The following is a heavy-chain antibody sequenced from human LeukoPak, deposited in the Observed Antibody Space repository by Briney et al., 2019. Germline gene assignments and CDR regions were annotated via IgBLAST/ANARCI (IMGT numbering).Heavy chain of an antibody. V-gene: IGHV5-51*01. J-gene: IGHJ4*02. CDR3: ARTGPLGDYGYFDY. D-gene: IGHD4-17*01. Sequence: GESLKISCKGSGYRFTNYWVGWVRQMPGKGLEWMGIIYPGDSDTRYSPSFQGQVIISVDKSISTAYLQWSSLKASDTAMYYCARTGPLGDYGYFDYWGQGTLVTASS. CDR2: IYPGDSDT. CDR1: GYRFTNYW.